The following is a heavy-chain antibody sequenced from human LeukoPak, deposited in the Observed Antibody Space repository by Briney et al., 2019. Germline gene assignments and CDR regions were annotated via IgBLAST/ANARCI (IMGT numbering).Heavy chain of an antibody. D-gene: IGHD5-18*01. J-gene: IGHJ6*03. CDR2: ISVGRGDS. CDR1: GYTFTSYT. CDR3: GKDPKRGYSYGRKYYNMDV. Sequence: GASVKVSCKASGYTFTSYTIHWVRQAPGQSLEWMGWISVGRGDSKCSQEFQGRVTLTRDTSATTAYLEVSSLRAEDTAVYYCGKDPKRGYSYGRKYYNMDVWGKGTTVTVSS. V-gene: IGHV1-3*03.